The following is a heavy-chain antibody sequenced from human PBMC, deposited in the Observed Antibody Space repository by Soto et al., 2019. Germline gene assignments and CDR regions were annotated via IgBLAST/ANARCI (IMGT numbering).Heavy chain of an antibody. D-gene: IGHD2-21*02. CDR3: ARQLAYCGGNCYTEPIDY. V-gene: IGHV1-2*02. CDR1: GYTFVAYY. CDR2: INPKTGDT. Sequence: ASVKVCCKASGYTFVAYYVFWVRQAPGHGLEWMGWINPKTGDTNYAQNFQGRVTMTRDTSISTAYMELSRLTSDDTALYYCARQLAYCGGNCYTEPIDYWGQGTPVTVSS. J-gene: IGHJ4*02.